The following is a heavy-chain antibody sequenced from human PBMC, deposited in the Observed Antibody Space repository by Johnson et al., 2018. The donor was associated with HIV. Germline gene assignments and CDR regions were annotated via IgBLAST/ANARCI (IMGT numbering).Heavy chain of an antibody. Sequence: LLESGGGLVQPGGSLRLSCAASGFTFSSYWMSWVRQAPGKGLEWVANIKQDGSEKYYVDSVKGRFTISRDNAKNTLNLQMNSLRPEDTGVYYCTRDWGEDGYTWGLGFDIWGQGTMVTVSS. CDR3: TRDWGEDGYTWGLGFDI. J-gene: IGHJ3*02. D-gene: IGHD5-24*01. CDR1: GFTFSSYW. CDR2: IKQDGSEK. V-gene: IGHV3-7*01.